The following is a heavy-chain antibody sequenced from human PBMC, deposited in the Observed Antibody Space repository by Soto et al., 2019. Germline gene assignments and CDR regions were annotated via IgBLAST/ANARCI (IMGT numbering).Heavy chain of an antibody. V-gene: IGHV4-34*01. Sequence: QVQLQQWGAGLLKPSETLSLTCAVYGGSFSGYYWSWIRQPPGKGLEWIGEINHSGSTNYNPSLQRRVTISVDTAQHQFSLKLSSVTAADTAVYYCTVYYYGSGSYLDYWGQGTLVTVSS. D-gene: IGHD3-10*01. CDR3: TVYYYGSGSYLDY. CDR2: INHSGST. J-gene: IGHJ4*02. CDR1: GGSFSGYY.